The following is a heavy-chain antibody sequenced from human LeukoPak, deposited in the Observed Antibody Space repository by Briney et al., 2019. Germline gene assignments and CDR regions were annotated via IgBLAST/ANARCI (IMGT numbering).Heavy chain of an antibody. V-gene: IGHV4-38-2*01. CDR2: MYASGST. CDR1: GYSITSGYY. D-gene: IGHD6-13*01. J-gene: IGHJ5*02. CDR3: ARVPTIAADGVSAHWFDP. Sequence: SETLSLTCGVSGYSITSGYYWAWIRQPPGKGLEWIGAMYASGSTYYNPSLKSRVTMSVDTSKNHFSLKVSSVLAADTAIYYCARVPTIAADGVSAHWFDPWGQGTLVTVSS.